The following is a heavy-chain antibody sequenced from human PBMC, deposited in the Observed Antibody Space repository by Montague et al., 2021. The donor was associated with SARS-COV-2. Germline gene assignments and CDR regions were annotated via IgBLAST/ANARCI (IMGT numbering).Heavy chain of an antibody. D-gene: IGHD3-22*01. CDR3: ARQYYYDNNGFPAYDY. V-gene: IGHV4-39*01. CDR1: GGSISSSSHY. J-gene: IGHJ4*02. CDR2: ISYTGST. Sequence: SETLSLTCTVSGGSISSSSHYWGWLRQPPGRGLQWLGSISYTGSTYYNPSLKSRVTISRDTPKNQFSLKLSSVTAADTAVYYCARQYYYDNNGFPAYDYWGRGTLVTVSS.